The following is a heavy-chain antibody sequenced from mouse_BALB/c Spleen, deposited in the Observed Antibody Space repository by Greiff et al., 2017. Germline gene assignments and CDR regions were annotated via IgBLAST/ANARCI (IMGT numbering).Heavy chain of an antibody. D-gene: IGHD2-14*01. CDR3: ARGVRYAWYFDV. CDR2: IYPGNGDT. CDR1: GYTFTSYN. Sequence: LQQPGAELVKPGASVKMSCKASGYTFTSYNMHWVKQTPGQGLEWIGAIYPGNGDTSYNQKFKGKATLTADKSSSTAYMQLSSLTSEDSAVYYCARGVRYAWYFDVWGAGTTVTVSS. V-gene: IGHV1-12*01. J-gene: IGHJ1*01.